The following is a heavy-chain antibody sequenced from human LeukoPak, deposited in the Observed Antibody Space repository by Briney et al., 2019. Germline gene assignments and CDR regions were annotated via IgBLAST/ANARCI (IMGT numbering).Heavy chain of an antibody. D-gene: IGHD3-16*02. V-gene: IGHV1-69*05. J-gene: IGHJ4*02. CDR3: ARRLYDYVWGSYRSYFDY. CDR2: IIPIFGTA. CDR1: GGTFSSYA. Sequence: ASVKVSCKASGGTFSSYAISWVRQAPGQGLEWMGGIIPIFGTANYAQKFQGRVTITRNTSISTAYMELSSLRSEDTAVYYCARRLYDYVWGSYRSYFDYWGQGTLVTVSS.